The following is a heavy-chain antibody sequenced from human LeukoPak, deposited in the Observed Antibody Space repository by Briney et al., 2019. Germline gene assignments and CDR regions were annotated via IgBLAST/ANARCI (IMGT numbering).Heavy chain of an antibody. J-gene: IGHJ3*02. CDR3: ARAAGVVIIDAFDI. V-gene: IGHV4-30-4*01. Sequence: MPSQTLSLTCTVSGGSISSGDYYWGWIRQPPGKGLEWIGYIYYSGSTYYNPTLKSRVTISVDTSKNQFSLKLSSVTAADTAVYYCARAAGVVIIDAFDIWGQGTMVTVSS. CDR2: IYYSGST. D-gene: IGHD3-3*01. CDR1: GGSISSGDYY.